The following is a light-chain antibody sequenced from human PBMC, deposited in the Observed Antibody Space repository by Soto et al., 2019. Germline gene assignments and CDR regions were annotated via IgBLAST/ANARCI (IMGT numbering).Light chain of an antibody. J-gene: IGLJ1*01. CDR1: SSDVGSYNR. CDR2: DVS. V-gene: IGLV2-14*01. Sequence: QPASVSGSPGQSITISCTGTSSDVGSYNRVSWYQQPPGTAPKLMIYDVSNRPSGVSNRFSGSKSGNTASLTISGLQAEDEADYYCSSYTSSSTQVFGTGTKVTVL. CDR3: SSYTSSSTQV.